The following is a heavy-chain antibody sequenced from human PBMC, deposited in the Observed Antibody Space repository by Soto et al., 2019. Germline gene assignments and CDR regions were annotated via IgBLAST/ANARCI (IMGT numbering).Heavy chain of an antibody. D-gene: IGHD3-10*01. CDR3: ARLTPSGSSFYYYYYYMDV. CDR1: GGSFSGYY. Sequence: SETLSLTCAVYGGSFSGYYWSWIRQPPGKGLEWIGEINHSGSTNYNPSLKSRVTISVDTSKNQFSLKLSSVTAADTAVYYCARLTPSGSSFYYYYYYMDVWGKGTTVTVSS. J-gene: IGHJ6*03. CDR2: INHSGST. V-gene: IGHV4-34*01.